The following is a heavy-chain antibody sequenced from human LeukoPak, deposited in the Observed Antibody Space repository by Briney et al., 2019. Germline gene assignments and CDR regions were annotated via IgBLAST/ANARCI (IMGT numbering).Heavy chain of an antibody. D-gene: IGHD1-26*01. Sequence: AGGTLRLSCAASGFTFSSYAMSWVRQAPGKGLEWVSAISGSGGSTYYADSVKGRFTISRDNSKNTLYLQMNSLRAEDTAVYYCAKDPAPRIVGANVDYWGQGTLVTVSS. CDR1: GFTFSSYA. CDR3: AKDPAPRIVGANVDY. CDR2: ISGSGGST. J-gene: IGHJ4*02. V-gene: IGHV3-23*01.